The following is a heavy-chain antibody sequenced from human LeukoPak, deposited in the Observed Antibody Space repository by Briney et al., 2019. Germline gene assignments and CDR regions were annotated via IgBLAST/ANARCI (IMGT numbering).Heavy chain of an antibody. V-gene: IGHV3-30*02. Sequence: PGGSLRLSCVTSGFSFRIYGMHWVRQAPGKGLEWVAFIRCDGTNKYYTDSVRGRFTISRDNSRNTLYLQMNSSNVAAAARYYCAKYYNEGSGASPLDYWGQGTLVTVSS. CDR3: AKYYNEGSGASPLDY. CDR1: GFSFRIYG. D-gene: IGHD3-22*01. CDR2: IRCDGTNK. J-gene: IGHJ4*02.